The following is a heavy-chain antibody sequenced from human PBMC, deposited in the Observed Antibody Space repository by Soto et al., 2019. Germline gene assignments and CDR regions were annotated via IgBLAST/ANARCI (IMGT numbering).Heavy chain of an antibody. CDR2: IIPMFGTA. D-gene: IGHD5-18*01. CDR3: ASGIQLWLRRINNGYSG. CDR1: GGTFSTYA. J-gene: IGHJ4*02. Sequence: QVQLVQSGAEVKKPESSVKVSCKAPGGTFSTYAISWFRQAPGQGLEWMGGIIPMFGTANYAQRFQDRVTITADESTNTVYMELISLISEDTAVYFCASGIQLWLRRINNGYSGWGQGTLVTVSS. V-gene: IGHV1-69*12.